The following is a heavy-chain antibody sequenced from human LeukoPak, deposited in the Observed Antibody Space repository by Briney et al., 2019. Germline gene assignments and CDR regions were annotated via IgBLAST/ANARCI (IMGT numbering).Heavy chain of an antibody. CDR1: GFTFSDYY. Sequence: GGSLRLSCAASGFTFSDYYMTWIRQAPGKGLEWVSYISSSGSNKYYADSVKGRFTISRDNSKNTLYLQMNSLRAEDTAVYYCAKDQYYDFWSGYSGATRGNAFDIWGQGTMVTVSS. CDR3: AKDQYYDFWSGYSGATRGNAFDI. J-gene: IGHJ3*02. CDR2: ISSSGSNK. D-gene: IGHD3-3*01. V-gene: IGHV3-11*04.